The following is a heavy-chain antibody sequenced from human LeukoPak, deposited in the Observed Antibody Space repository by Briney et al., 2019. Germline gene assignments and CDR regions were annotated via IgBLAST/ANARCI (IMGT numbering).Heavy chain of an antibody. V-gene: IGHV3-11*04. D-gene: IGHD2-15*01. CDR2: ISSSGSTI. CDR3: ARAGDVVVVAATDEWFDP. CDR1: GFTFSDYY. Sequence: GGSLRLSCAASGFTFSDYYMSWIRQAPGKGLEWVSYISSSGSTIYYADSVKGRFTISRDNAKNSLYLQMNSLRAEDTAVYYCARAGDVVVVAATDEWFDPWGQGTPVTVSS. J-gene: IGHJ5*02.